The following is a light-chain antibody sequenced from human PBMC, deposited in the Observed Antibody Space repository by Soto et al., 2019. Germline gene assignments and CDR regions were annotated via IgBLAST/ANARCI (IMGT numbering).Light chain of an antibody. CDR2: GAS. V-gene: IGKV3-15*01. CDR3: QQHNQWPIT. Sequence: EIVMTQSPATLSVSPGERATLSCRASQSVSSNLVWYQQKPGQAPRLLIYGASTRATGIPARFSGSGSGTEFTLTISSLQSEDSAVYYCQQHNQWPITFGQGTRLEIK. J-gene: IGKJ5*01. CDR1: QSVSSN.